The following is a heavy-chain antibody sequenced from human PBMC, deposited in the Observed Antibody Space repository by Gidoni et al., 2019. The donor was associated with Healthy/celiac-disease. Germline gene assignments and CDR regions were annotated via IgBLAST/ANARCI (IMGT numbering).Heavy chain of an antibody. CDR2: IWYDGSNK. V-gene: IGHV3-33*01. Sequence: QVQLVESGGCVVQPGRSLRLSCAASGFTFSSYGMHWVRQAPGKGLEWVAVIWYDGSNKYYADSVKGRFTISRDNSKNTLYLQMNSLRAEDTAVYYCASTMTTDAFDIWGQGTMVTVSS. CDR1: GFTFSSYG. J-gene: IGHJ3*02. CDR3: ASTMTTDAFDI.